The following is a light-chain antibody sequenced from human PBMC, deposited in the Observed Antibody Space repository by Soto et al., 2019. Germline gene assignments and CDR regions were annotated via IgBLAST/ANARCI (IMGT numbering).Light chain of an antibody. Sequence: EIGVWQSQGPISLSPGERVTLSFGASQSVTTRLSFYQHKPFQAPRLLMSVESSRASGVPVRFSGSGSGTDFTLTISRLEPEDFTLYYCQHYGGSPIPFGLGKRLEIK. V-gene: IGKV3-20*01. CDR3: QHYGGSPIP. CDR2: VES. CDR1: QSVTTR. J-gene: IGKJ5*01.